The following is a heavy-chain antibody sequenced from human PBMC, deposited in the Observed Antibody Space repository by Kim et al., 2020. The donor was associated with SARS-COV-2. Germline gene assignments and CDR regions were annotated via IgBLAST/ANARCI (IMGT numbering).Heavy chain of an antibody. J-gene: IGHJ4*02. Sequence: QGRVTITADESTSTAYMELSSLRSEDTAVYYCARVVRITIFGVANALFDYWGQGTLVTVSS. D-gene: IGHD3-3*01. CDR3: ARVVRITIFGVANALFDY. V-gene: IGHV1-69*01.